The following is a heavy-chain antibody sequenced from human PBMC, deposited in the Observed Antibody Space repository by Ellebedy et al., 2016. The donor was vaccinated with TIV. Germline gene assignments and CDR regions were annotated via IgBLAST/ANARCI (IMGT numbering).Heavy chain of an antibody. CDR1: GFTFSSYA. J-gene: IGHJ4*02. V-gene: IGHV3-23*01. CDR3: AKDELWFGESFDY. D-gene: IGHD3-10*01. Sequence: GESLKISXAASGFTFSSYAMSWVRQAPGKGLEWVSAISGSGGSTYYADSVKGRFTISRDNSKNTLYLQMNSLRAEDTAVYYCAKDELWFGESFDYWGQGTLVTVSS. CDR2: ISGSGGST.